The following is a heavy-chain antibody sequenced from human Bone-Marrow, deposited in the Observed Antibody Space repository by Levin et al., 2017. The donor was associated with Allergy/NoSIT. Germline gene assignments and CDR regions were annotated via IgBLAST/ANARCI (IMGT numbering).Heavy chain of an antibody. D-gene: IGHD6-19*01. Sequence: GGSLRLSCAAPGFSFRSYSMNWVRQAPGQGLEWVASISETRSFIYYADSVKGRFTISRDNAKNSLYLQMNSLRAEDTAVFYCARDGAVSGAFDIWGQGTMVTVSS. CDR3: ARDGAVSGAFDI. J-gene: IGHJ3*02. CDR2: ISETRSFI. CDR1: GFSFRSYS. V-gene: IGHV3-21*01.